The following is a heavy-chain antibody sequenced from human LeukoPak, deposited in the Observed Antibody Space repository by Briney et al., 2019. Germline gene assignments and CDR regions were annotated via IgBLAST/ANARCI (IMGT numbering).Heavy chain of an antibody. CDR1: GFSFSSYS. D-gene: IGHD2-15*01. V-gene: IGHV3-7*01. CDR3: AKVVVVAATCWFDP. Sequence: GGSLRLSCAASGFSFSSYSMNWVRQAPGKGLEWVANIKQDGSEKYYVDSVKGRFTISRDNAKNSLYLQMNSLRAEDTAVYYCAKVVVVAATCWFDPWGQGTLVTVSS. J-gene: IGHJ5*02. CDR2: IKQDGSEK.